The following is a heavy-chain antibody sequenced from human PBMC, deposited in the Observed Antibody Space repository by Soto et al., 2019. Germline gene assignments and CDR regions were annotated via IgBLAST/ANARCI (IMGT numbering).Heavy chain of an antibody. CDR3: GRSVHSSGWYLSWFDP. CDR1: GGSISSYY. J-gene: IGHJ5*02. Sequence: SETLSLTCTVSGGSISSYYWSWIRQPPGKGLEWIGYIYYSGSTNYNPSLKSRVTISVDTSKNQFSLKLSSVTAADTAVYYCGRSVHSSGWYLSWFDPWGQGTLVTVSS. D-gene: IGHD6-19*01. CDR2: IYYSGST. V-gene: IGHV4-59*01.